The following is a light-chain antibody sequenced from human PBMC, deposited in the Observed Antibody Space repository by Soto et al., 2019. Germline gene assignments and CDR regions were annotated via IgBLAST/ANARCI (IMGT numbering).Light chain of an antibody. CDR1: QDIYNY. J-gene: IGKJ3*01. Sequence: DIQMTQSPSSLSASVGDRVTITCRASQDIYNYLAWYQQRPGQVPKLLIYHASTLQSGVPSRFSGSGSGTDFTLTISSLQPEDFATYYCQTYQIAVFTFGPGTKVDIK. CDR2: HAS. V-gene: IGKV1-27*01. CDR3: QTYQIAVFT.